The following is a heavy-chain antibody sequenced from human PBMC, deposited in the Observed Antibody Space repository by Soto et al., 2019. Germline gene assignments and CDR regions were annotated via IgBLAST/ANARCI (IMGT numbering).Heavy chain of an antibody. Sequence: SETLSLTCTVSGRSSSSGGTYYWGWIRQPPGKGLEWIGSIHYTGTTYYKPSLKSRVTISVDTSKNQFSLKLSSVTAADTAVYYCARGLGVPAAVYYYGMDVWGQGTTVTVSS. CDR3: ARGLGVPAAVYYYGMDV. CDR1: GRSSSSGGTYY. J-gene: IGHJ6*02. D-gene: IGHD2-2*01. V-gene: IGHV4-39*07. CDR2: IHYTGTT.